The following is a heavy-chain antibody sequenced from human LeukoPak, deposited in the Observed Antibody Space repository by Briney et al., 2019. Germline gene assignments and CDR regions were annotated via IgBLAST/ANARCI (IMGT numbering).Heavy chain of an antibody. Sequence: SETLSLTCTVSGGSISRHYWMWIRQPPGKGLEWLGYNYYTVSTNYNSSLGGRITILIDTSKNQFSLTLTSVTAADTAVYYCARQGGGYDWGQGILVTVSS. CDR1: GGSISRHY. CDR3: ARQGGGYD. CDR2: NYYTVST. J-gene: IGHJ4*02. D-gene: IGHD5-12*01. V-gene: IGHV4-59*08.